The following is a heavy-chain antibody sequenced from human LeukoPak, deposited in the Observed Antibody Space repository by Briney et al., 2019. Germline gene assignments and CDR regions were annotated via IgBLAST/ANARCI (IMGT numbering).Heavy chain of an antibody. CDR2: IRASGDTT. CDR3: AKGREIYGYPFDY. D-gene: IGHD5-18*01. V-gene: IGHV3-23*01. J-gene: IGHJ4*02. CDR1: GFTVSSNY. Sequence: GGSLRLSCAASGFTVSSNYMSWVRQAPGKGLEWVSVIRASGDTTFYAGSVKGRFTISRDNSKSTLYLQMNSLRAEDTAVYYCAKGREIYGYPFDYWGQGTLVTVSS.